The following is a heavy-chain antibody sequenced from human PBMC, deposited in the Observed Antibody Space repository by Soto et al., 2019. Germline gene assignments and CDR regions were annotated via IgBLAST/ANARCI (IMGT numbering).Heavy chain of an antibody. D-gene: IGHD5-12*01. CDR2: IYHSGST. J-gene: IGHJ6*02. CDR1: GGSLSSSNW. CDR3: ARGSGDGYNPYYYYGMDV. Sequence: SETLSLTCAVSGGSLSSSNWWSWVRQPPGKGLEWIGEIYHSGSTNYNPSLKSRVTISVDKSKNQFSLKLSSVTAADTAVYYCARGSGDGYNPYYYYGMDVWGQGTTVTVSS. V-gene: IGHV4-4*02.